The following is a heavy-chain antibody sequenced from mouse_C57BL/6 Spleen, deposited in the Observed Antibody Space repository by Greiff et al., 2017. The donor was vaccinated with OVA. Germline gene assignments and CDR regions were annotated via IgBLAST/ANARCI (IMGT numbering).Heavy chain of an antibody. CDR3: ARSTTVVALDY. J-gene: IGHJ2*01. V-gene: IGHV1-53*01. CDR2: INPSNGGT. Sequence: VQLQQPGTELVKPGASVKLSCKASGYTFPSSWMHWVKQRPGQGLEWIGNINPSNGGTNYNEKFKSKATLTVDKSSSTAYMQLSSLTSEDSAVYYCARSTTVVALDYWGQGTTLTVSS. D-gene: IGHD1-1*01. CDR1: GYTFPSSW.